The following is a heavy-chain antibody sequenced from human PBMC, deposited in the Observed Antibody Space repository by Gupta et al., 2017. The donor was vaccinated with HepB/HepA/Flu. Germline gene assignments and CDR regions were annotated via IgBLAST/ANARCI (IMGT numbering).Heavy chain of an antibody. Sequence: QVQLVQSGAEVKKPGASVKVSCKASGYTFTSYDINWVRQATGQGLEWMGWMNPNSGNTGYAQKFQGRVTITRNTSISTAYMELSSLRSEDTAVYYCATSLVQLERHYYYYMDVWGKGTTVTVSS. J-gene: IGHJ6*03. CDR1: GYTFTSYD. CDR2: MNPNSGNT. V-gene: IGHV1-8*03. D-gene: IGHD1-1*01. CDR3: ATSLVQLERHYYYYMDV.